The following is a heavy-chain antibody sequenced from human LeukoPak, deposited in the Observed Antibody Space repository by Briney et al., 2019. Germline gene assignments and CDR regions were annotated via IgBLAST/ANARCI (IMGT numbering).Heavy chain of an antibody. CDR2: IYYSGST. Sequence: SETLSLTCTVSGGSISSYYWSWIRQPPGKGLEWIGYIYYSGSTNYNPSLKSRVTISVDTSKNQFSLKLSPVTAADTAVYYCARATNTMVRGVTLDYWGQGTMVTVSS. CDR3: ARATNTMVRGVTLDY. J-gene: IGHJ4*02. CDR1: GGSISSYY. V-gene: IGHV4-59*01. D-gene: IGHD3-10*01.